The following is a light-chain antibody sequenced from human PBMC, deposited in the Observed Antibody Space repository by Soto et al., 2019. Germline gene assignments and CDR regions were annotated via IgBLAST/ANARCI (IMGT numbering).Light chain of an antibody. CDR1: QSVSIN. J-gene: IGKJ4*01. V-gene: IGKV3-15*01. CDR3: RQCKAGPLT. Sequence: EIVLTQSPATLSVSPGERATLSCRASQSVSINLAWFQQKPGQAPRRLIYGASTRATGIPARFSGSGSGTEFTLTISSLQSEDFAVYYCRQCKAGPLTSGGGTRWIS. CDR2: GAS.